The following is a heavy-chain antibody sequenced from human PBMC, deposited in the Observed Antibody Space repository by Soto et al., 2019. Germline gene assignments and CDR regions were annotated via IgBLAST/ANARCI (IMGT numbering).Heavy chain of an antibody. CDR2: IYYSGST. Sequence: ASGTLSLTCTVSGGSISSGDYYWSWIRQPPGKGLEWIGYIYYSGSTYYNPSLKSRVTISVDTSKNQFSLKLSSVTAADTPAYSCARVNMVRGVITRYYFDYWGQGTLVTVSS. V-gene: IGHV4-30-4*01. CDR3: ARVNMVRGVITRYYFDY. D-gene: IGHD3-10*01. CDR1: GGSISSGDYY. J-gene: IGHJ4*02.